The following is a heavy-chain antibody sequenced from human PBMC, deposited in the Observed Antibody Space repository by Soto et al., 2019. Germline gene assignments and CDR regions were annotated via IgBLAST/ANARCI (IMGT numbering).Heavy chain of an antibody. V-gene: IGHV3-48*01. Sequence: EVQLVESGGGLVQPGGSLRLSCAASGFTFSSYSMNWVRQAPGKGLEWVSYISSSSSTIYYADSVKGRFTISRDNAKNSLYLQMNSLRGEDTAVYYCARGPTGPPDYWGQGTLVTVSS. CDR1: GFTFSSYS. CDR3: ARGPTGPPDY. CDR2: ISSSSSTI. J-gene: IGHJ4*02.